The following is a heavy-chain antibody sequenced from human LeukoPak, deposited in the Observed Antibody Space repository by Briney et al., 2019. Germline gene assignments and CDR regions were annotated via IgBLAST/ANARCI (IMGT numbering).Heavy chain of an antibody. CDR3: ARTPPRMVGATVAPDWYFDL. CDR2: IFSIDEK. Sequence: SRPMLVNPTETLTLTCTVSGFSLSNVRLGVSWILKPPRKRLKLLAYIFSIDEKSSITSLKCRLTISKLTCKIQVVLTLSNMHPVDTATYDCARTPPRMVGATVAPDWYFDLWGRGTLVT. V-gene: IGHV2-26*02. CDR1: GFSLSNVRLG. J-gene: IGHJ2*01. D-gene: IGHD1-26*01.